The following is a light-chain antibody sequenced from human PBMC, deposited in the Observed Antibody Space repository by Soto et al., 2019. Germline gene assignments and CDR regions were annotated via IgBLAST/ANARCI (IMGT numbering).Light chain of an antibody. CDR3: QQANSFPWT. CDR2: AAS. CDR1: QGINSW. Sequence: DIQMTQSPSSVSASVGDRVTMTCRASQGINSWLAWYQQKPGKAPKLLIYAASNLQSGVPSRFSGSGSGTDFTLTLISLQPEDFATYYCQQANSFPWTFGQGTKVEIK. V-gene: IGKV1-12*01. J-gene: IGKJ1*01.